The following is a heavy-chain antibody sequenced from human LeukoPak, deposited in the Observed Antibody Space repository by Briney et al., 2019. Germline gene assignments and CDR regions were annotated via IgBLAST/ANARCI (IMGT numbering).Heavy chain of an antibody. V-gene: IGHV1-69*11. D-gene: IGHD6-19*01. Sequence: SVKVSCKASGGTFSSYGIIWVRQAPGQGLEWMGRIIPILGTANYAQKFQGRVTIITDESTSTAYMELSSLRSEDTAVYYCARDYENSSGWYLSGYFDYWGQGTLVTVSS. CDR3: ARDYENSSGWYLSGYFDY. J-gene: IGHJ4*02. CDR1: GGTFSSYG. CDR2: IIPILGTA.